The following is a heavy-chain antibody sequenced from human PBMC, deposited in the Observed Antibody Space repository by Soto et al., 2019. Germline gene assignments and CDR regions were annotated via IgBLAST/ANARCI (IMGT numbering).Heavy chain of an antibody. D-gene: IGHD3-3*01. CDR3: AHRVLRTVFGLVTTTAIYFDF. CDR2: IYWDDDK. CDR1: GVG. J-gene: IGHJ4*02. V-gene: IGHV2-5*02. Sequence: GVGVGWIRQSPGKAPEWLALIYWDDDKRYSASLKSRLTITKDTSKNQVVLTVSDLDPTDTATYYCAHRVLRTVFGLVTTTAIYFDFWGQGTPVTVSS.